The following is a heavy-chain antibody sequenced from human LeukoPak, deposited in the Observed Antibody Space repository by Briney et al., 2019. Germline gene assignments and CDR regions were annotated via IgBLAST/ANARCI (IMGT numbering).Heavy chain of an antibody. Sequence: GGSLRLSCAASGFTFNNYAMSWVRQTPGKGLEWVSVINDNGGTTYYADSVRGRFTISRDNSQNTLYLQMNSLRAEDTALYYCAKGGDGAYSYSFFSSLWGQGTLVTVSS. CDR3: AKGGDGAYSYSFFSSL. J-gene: IGHJ4*02. D-gene: IGHD5-18*01. CDR1: GFTFNNYA. V-gene: IGHV3-23*01. CDR2: INDNGGTT.